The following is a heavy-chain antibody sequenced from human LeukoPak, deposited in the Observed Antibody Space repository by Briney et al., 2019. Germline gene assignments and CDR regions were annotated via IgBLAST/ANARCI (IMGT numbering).Heavy chain of an antibody. V-gene: IGHV4-4*07. CDR3: ARDQGWVLGELISNTFDI. CDR1: GGSISSYY. CDR2: IYSGST. Sequence: SEPLSLTCTVSGGSISSYYWSWIRQPAGKGLEWIGRIYSGSTNYNPSLKSRVTVSVDTSKNQFSLNLNSVTAADTAVYYCARDQGWVLGELISNTFDIWGQGTTVTVSS. J-gene: IGHJ3*02. D-gene: IGHD3-22*01.